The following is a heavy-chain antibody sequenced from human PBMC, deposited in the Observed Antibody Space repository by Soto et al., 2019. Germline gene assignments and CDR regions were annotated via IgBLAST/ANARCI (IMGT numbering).Heavy chain of an antibody. CDR2: ISYDGSNK. V-gene: IGHV3-30*18. D-gene: IGHD3-22*01. CDR3: AKDLRSIGSGYYPDY. J-gene: IGHJ4*02. CDR1: GFTFSSYG. Sequence: ESGGGVVQPGRSLRLSCAASGFTFSSYGMHWVRQAPGKGLEWVAVISYDGSNKYYADSVKGRFTISRDNSKNTLYLQMNSLRAEDTAVYYCAKDLRSIGSGYYPDYWGQGTLVTVSS.